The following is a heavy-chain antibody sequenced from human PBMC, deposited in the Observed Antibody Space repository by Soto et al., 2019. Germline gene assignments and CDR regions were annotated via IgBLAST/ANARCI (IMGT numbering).Heavy chain of an antibody. Sequence: QVQLVQSGAEVKKPGSSVKVSCKASGGTFSSYAISWVRQAPGQGLEWMGGIIPIFGTANYAQKFQGRVTITADKSTSTAYMELSSLRSEDTAVYYCASGIAAHPRDGYYYYGMDVWGQGTTVTVSS. V-gene: IGHV1-69*06. D-gene: IGHD6-6*01. CDR1: GGTFSSYA. J-gene: IGHJ6*02. CDR3: ASGIAAHPRDGYYYYGMDV. CDR2: IIPIFGTA.